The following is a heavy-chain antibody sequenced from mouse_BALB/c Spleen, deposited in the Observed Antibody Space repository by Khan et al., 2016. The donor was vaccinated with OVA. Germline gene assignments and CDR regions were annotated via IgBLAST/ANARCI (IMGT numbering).Heavy chain of an antibody. CDR1: GFTFSTYG. J-gene: IGHJ3*01. CDR2: ISSGGSYT. CDR3: ARRAYYYDSEGFAY. V-gene: IGHV5-6*01. D-gene: IGHD1-1*01. Sequence: EVQLQESGGDLVKPEGSLKLSCAASGFTFSTYGMSWVRQTPDKGLEWVATISSGGSYTYYPDSVQGRFTISRDNAKNTLYLQMSSLKSEDTAMFCCARRAYYYDSEGFAYWGQGTLVTVSA.